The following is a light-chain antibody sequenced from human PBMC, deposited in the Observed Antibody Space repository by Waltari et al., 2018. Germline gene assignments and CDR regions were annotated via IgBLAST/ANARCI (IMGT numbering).Light chain of an antibody. CDR1: QSIGTY. Sequence: DIQMTQSPSSLSASVGDRVTITCRASQSIGTYLNWYQHKPGRAPNLLIYAASSLQSGVPSRFSGSGSGTDFTLTISSLQREDFATYYCQQSYRTPRTFGQGTKVEIK. CDR2: AAS. CDR3: QQSYRTPRT. J-gene: IGKJ2*01. V-gene: IGKV1-39*01.